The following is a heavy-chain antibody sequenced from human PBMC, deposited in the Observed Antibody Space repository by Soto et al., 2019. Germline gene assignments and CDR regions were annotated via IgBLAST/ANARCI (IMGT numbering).Heavy chain of an antibody. V-gene: IGHV3-48*01. D-gene: IGHD1-26*01. CDR3: ARKLGAFDI. Sequence: GGSLRLSCAASGFTFDDYAMHWVRQAPGKGLEWVSYISSSSSTIYYADSVKGRFTISRDNAKNSLYLQMNSLRAEDTAVYYCARKLGAFDIWGQGTMVTVS. CDR1: GFTFDDYA. J-gene: IGHJ3*02. CDR2: ISSSSSTI.